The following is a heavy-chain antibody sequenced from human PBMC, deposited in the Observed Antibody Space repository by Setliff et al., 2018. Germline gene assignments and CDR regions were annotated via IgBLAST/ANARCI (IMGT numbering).Heavy chain of an antibody. CDR3: AKGPGVTTLYYYMAV. V-gene: IGHV1-2*02. CDR1: GYTFTDYY. D-gene: IGHD4-17*01. Sequence: ASVKVSCKASGYTFTDYYIHWVRQAPGQGLEWMGWINPNSGGTNPAQRFQGRVTMTRDTSITTAYMELSSLRSEDTAVYYCAKGPGVTTLYYYMAVWGKGTRSPSP. CDR2: INPNSGGT. J-gene: IGHJ6*03.